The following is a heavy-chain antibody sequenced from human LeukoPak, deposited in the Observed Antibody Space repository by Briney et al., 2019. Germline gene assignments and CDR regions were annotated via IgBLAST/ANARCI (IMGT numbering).Heavy chain of an antibody. D-gene: IGHD2-2*01. V-gene: IGHV3-23*01. CDR2: ISGSGGST. Sequence: PGGSLRLSCAASGFTFSSYAMSLVRQAPGKGLEWVSAISGSGGSTYYADSVKGRFTISRDNSKNTLYLQMNSLRAEDTAVYYCEKLSGCSSTSCYSYYYYGMDVWGQGTTVTVSS. CDR1: GFTFSSYA. CDR3: EKLSGCSSTSCYSYYYYGMDV. J-gene: IGHJ6*02.